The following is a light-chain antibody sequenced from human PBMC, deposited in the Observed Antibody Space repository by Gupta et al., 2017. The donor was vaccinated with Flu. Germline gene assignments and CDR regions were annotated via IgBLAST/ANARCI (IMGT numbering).Light chain of an antibody. J-gene: IGKJ3*01. CDR3: QQSYNTPLLS. V-gene: IGKV1-39*01. CDR2: AAS. Sequence: LNWYQHKPERAPKLLIYAASSLQSGVPSRFSGSGSGTDFTLTISNLQPEELATYYYQQSYNTPLLSFGPGTKVHI.